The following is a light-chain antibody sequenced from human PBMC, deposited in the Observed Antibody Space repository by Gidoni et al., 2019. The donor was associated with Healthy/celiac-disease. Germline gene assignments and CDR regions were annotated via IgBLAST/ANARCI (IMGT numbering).Light chain of an antibody. CDR1: QSVSSSY. V-gene: IGKV3-20*01. Sequence: EIVLTQSPGTLSLSPGERATLSCRASQSVSSSYLAWYQQKPGQAPRLLIYGASSRATGIPDRFSCSGSGTDFTLTISRLEPEYFAVYYCQQYGSSPRAFGQGTRLEIK. CDR3: QQYGSSPRA. CDR2: GAS. J-gene: IGKJ5*01.